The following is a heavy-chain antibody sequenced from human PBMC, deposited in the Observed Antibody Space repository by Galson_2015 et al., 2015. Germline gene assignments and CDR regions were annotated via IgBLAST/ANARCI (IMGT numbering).Heavy chain of an antibody. CDR3: ARTIFGVVYRARGADHDAFDI. CDR2: IIPILGIA. D-gene: IGHD3-3*01. J-gene: IGHJ3*02. V-gene: IGHV1-69*10. Sequence: ISCVRQAPGQGLEWMGGIIPILGIANYAQKFQGRVTITADKSTSTAYMELSSLRSEDTAVYYCARTIFGVVYRARGADHDAFDIWGQGTMVTVSS.